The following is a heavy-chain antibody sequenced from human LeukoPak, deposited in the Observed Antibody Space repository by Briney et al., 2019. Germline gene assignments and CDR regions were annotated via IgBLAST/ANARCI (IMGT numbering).Heavy chain of an antibody. CDR3: SSPYNGISTIGSVY. Sequence: GGSLRLSCAVSGFTVSSNYMSWVRQAPGKGLEWVSVIHSGGTTYYADSVKGRFTISRDNSKNTLNLQMNSLRAEDTAVYYCSSPYNGISTIGSVYWGRGTLVSVSS. CDR2: IHSGGTT. D-gene: IGHD1-14*01. V-gene: IGHV3-53*05. CDR1: GFTVSSNY. J-gene: IGHJ4*02.